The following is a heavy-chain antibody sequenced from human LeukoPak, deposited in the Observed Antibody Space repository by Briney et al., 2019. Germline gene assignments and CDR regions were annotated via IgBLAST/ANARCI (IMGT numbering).Heavy chain of an antibody. CDR2: IYHSGST. D-gene: IGHD6-13*01. CDR3: ARADYSSTWSHDYYYMDV. Sequence: SETLSLTCTVSGYSISSGYYWGWIRQPPGKGLEWIGSIYHSGSTYYNPSLKSRVTISVDTVKNQFSLELSSVTAADTAVYYCARADYSSTWSHDYYYMDVWGKGTTVTVSS. J-gene: IGHJ6*03. V-gene: IGHV4-38-2*02. CDR1: GYSISSGYY.